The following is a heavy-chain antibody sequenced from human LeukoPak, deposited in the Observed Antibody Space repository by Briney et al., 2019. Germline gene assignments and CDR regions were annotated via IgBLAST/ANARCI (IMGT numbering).Heavy chain of an antibody. J-gene: IGHJ4*02. Sequence: SETLSLTCTVSDYSISSGYYWGWIRPPPGKGLEWIGSIDHSGSTYNNPSLKSRVTISVDTSKNQFSLRLSAVTAADTAVYYCASEPFYYDSRGYDYWGQGTLVTVSS. D-gene: IGHD3-22*01. CDR1: DYSISSGYY. V-gene: IGHV4-38-2*02. CDR2: IDHSGST. CDR3: ASEPFYYDSRGYDY.